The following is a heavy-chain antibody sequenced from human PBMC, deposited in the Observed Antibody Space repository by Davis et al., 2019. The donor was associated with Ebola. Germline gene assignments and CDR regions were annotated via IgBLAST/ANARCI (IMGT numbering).Heavy chain of an antibody. CDR2: INPNSGGP. Sequence: AASVKVSCKASGYTFTGYYMHWVRQAPGQGLEWMGRINPNSGGPNYAQKFQGRVTMTRDTSISTAYMELSRLRSDDTAVYYCAREEIAAAEGGMDVWGKGTTVTVSS. CDR3: AREEIAAAEGGMDV. D-gene: IGHD6-13*01. J-gene: IGHJ6*04. CDR1: GYTFTGYY. V-gene: IGHV1-2*06.